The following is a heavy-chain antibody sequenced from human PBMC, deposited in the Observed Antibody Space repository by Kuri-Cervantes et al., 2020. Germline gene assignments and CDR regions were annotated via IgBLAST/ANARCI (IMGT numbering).Heavy chain of an antibody. CDR2: FDPEDGET. J-gene: IGHJ6*02. CDR3: AKAWYSSSFFSSDYYYYYGMDV. D-gene: IGHD6-13*01. CDR1: GYTLTELS. Sequence: ASVKVSCKVSGYTLTELSMHWVRQAPGKGLEWMGGFDPEDGETIYAQKFQGRVTMTEDTSTDTAYMELSSLRSEDTAVYYCAKAWYSSSFFSSDYYYYYGMDVWGQGTTVTVSS. V-gene: IGHV1-24*01.